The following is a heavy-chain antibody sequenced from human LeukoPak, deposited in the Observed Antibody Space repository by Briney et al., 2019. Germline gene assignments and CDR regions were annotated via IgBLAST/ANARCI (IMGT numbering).Heavy chain of an antibody. J-gene: IGHJ6*02. V-gene: IGHV3-33*08. Sequence: GGSLRLSCAASGFTFSSYSMNWVRQAPGKGLEWVALMWYDGSDKYYADSVKGRFTISRDNSKNTLYLQMNSLRAEDTAVYYCARPPQFGSYYGMDVWGQGTTVTVSS. CDR2: MWYDGSDK. D-gene: IGHD3-16*01. CDR3: ARPPQFGSYYGMDV. CDR1: GFTFSSYS.